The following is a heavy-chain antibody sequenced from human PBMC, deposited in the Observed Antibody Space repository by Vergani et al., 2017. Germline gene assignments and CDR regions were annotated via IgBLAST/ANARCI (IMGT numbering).Heavy chain of an antibody. V-gene: IGHV3-11*01. J-gene: IGHJ5*01. CDR1: GFTFNAYY. CDR3: AKSASVSMSLPNWFES. CDR2: ISVSGTSI. Sequence: VQLLESGGGLVKPGGSLRLSCEASGFTFNAYYMSWVRQAPGKGLECVSYISVSGTSIHYADSVKGRFTISRDNYKNTLYLQMSSLRADDTAVYYCAKSASVSMSLPNWFESWGQGTHVTGS.